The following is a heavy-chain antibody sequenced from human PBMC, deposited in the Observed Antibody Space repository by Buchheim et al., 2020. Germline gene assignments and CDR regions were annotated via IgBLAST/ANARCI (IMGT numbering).Heavy chain of an antibody. CDR2: ISWDGGRT. CDR3: AKDWTHYGSGSYGVDY. Sequence: EVQLVESGGVVVQPGGSLRLSCAASGFTFDDYAMHWVRQAPGKGLEWVSLISWDGGRTYYADSVKGRFHISSDNSKNSLYLQMNSLRAEDTALYYRAKDWTHYGSGSYGVDYWGQGTL. V-gene: IGHV3-43D*03. D-gene: IGHD3-10*01. J-gene: IGHJ4*02. CDR1: GFTFDDYA.